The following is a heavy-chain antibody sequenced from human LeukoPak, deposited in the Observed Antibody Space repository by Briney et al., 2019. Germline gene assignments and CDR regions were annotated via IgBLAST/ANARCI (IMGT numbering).Heavy chain of an antibody. D-gene: IGHD4-23*01. CDR2: ISAYNGNT. CDR1: GDTFTIYG. J-gene: IGHJ4*02. V-gene: IGHV1-18*01. Sequence: ASVKVSCKASGDTFTIYGISWVRQAPGQGLECMGWISAYNGNTNYAQKLQGRVTMTTDTSTSTAYMELRSLRSDDTAVYYCARELYGGNSDLGYWGQGTLVTVSS. CDR3: ARELYGGNSDLGY.